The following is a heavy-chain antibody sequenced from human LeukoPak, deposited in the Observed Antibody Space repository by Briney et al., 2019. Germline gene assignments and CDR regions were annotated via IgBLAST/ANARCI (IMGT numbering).Heavy chain of an antibody. CDR2: ISAYNGNT. D-gene: IGHD1-26*01. J-gene: IGHJ4*02. Sequence: ASVKVSCKASGYTFTSYGISWVRQAPGQGLEWMGWISAYNGNTNYAQKLQGRVTMTTDTSTSTACMELRSLRSDDTAVYYCAREGYLYSGSYSTPDYWGQGTLVTVSS. CDR3: AREGYLYSGSYSTPDY. CDR1: GYTFTSYG. V-gene: IGHV1-18*01.